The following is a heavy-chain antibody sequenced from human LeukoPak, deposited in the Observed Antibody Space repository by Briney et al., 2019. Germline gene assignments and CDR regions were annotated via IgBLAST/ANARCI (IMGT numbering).Heavy chain of an antibody. D-gene: IGHD6-13*01. CDR1: GFTFSSYS. V-gene: IGHV4-59*01. J-gene: IGHJ4*02. CDR2: IYYSGST. Sequence: PGGSLRLSCAASGFTFSSYSMNWVRQPPGKGLEWIGYIYYSGSTNYNPSLKSRVTISVDTSKNQFSLKLSSVTAADTAVYYCARVRSSSWPNYFDYWGQGTLVTVSS. CDR3: ARVRSSSWPNYFDY.